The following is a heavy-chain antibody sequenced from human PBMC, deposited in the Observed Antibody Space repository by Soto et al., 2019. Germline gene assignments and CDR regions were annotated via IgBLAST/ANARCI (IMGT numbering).Heavy chain of an antibody. CDR2: VNGDGSEK. CDR3: AKWGGAVRDY. CDR1: GFTFSSYY. J-gene: IGHJ4*02. V-gene: IGHV3-7*01. D-gene: IGHD1-26*01. Sequence: EVQLVESGGGLVQPGGSLRLSCAASGFTFSSYYMSWVRQAQGKGLEWVANVNGDGSEKYYVDSVKGRFTVSRDNAKNSLYLQMTSLRAEDTAVYYGAKWGGAVRDYWGQGTLVTVAS.